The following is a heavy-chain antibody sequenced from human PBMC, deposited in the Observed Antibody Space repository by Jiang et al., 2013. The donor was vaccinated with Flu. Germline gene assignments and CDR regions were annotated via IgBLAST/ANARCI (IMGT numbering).Heavy chain of an antibody. J-gene: IGHJ5*02. CDR3: ARELTWGKWNDT. V-gene: IGHV6-1*01. Sequence: SQTLSLTCAISGDTVSNNIATWNWIRQSPSRGLEWLGRTHYRSMWYHDYAFSVKSRIIINADTSKNLFSLQLSSVTPEDSAIYYCARELTWGKWNDTWGQGTQVTVSS. CDR1: GDTVSNNIAT. D-gene: IGHD1-20*01. CDR2: THYRSMWYH.